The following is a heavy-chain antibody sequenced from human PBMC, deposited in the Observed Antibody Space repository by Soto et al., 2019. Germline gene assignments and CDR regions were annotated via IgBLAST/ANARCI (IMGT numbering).Heavy chain of an antibody. J-gene: IGHJ6*02. CDR3: ARGGKASFWSGYYDV. D-gene: IGHD3-3*01. Sequence: GGSLRLSCAASGFTFSSYSMNWVRQAPGKGLEWVSYISSSSSTIYYADSVKGRFTISRDNAKNSLYLQMNSLRDEDTAVYYCARGGKASFWSGYYDVWGQGTTVTVSS. CDR2: ISSSSSTI. CDR1: GFTFSSYS. V-gene: IGHV3-48*02.